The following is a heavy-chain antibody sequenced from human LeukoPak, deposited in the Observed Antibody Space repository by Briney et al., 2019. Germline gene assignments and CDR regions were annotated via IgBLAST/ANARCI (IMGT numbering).Heavy chain of an antibody. J-gene: IGHJ4*02. Sequence: SGPTLVKPTQTLTLTCTFSGFSLSTSGVGVGWIRQPPGKALEWLALIYWNDDKRYSPSLKSRLTITRDTSKNQVVLTMTNMDPVDTATYYCAHRASNYDSSGYYPFDYWGQGTLVTVSS. CDR3: AHRASNYDSSGYYPFDY. CDR2: IYWNDDK. D-gene: IGHD3-22*01. V-gene: IGHV2-5*01. CDR1: GFSLSTSGVG.